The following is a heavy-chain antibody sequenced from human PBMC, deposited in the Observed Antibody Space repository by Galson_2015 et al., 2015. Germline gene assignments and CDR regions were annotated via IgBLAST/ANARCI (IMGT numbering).Heavy chain of an antibody. CDR3: ARDPLWDRTVGFDY. D-gene: IGHD3-16*01. V-gene: IGHV3-74*01. CDR2: INSDGTDK. CDR1: GFTFSSDW. Sequence: SLRLSCAASGFTFSSDWMHWVRQAPGKGLVWVSRINSDGTDKTYADPVKGRFTISRDNAKNTLYLQMNSLRAEDTAVYYCARDPLWDRTVGFDYWGQGTLVTVSS. J-gene: IGHJ4*02.